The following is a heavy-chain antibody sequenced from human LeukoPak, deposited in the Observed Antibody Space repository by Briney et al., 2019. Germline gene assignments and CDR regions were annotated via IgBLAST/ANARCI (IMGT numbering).Heavy chain of an antibody. Sequence: SETLSLTCTVSGGSINSYIWSWIRQSPGKGLEWIAYIYDTGNSNHNPSLKSRVTISLDTSKNQYSLRLNSVTAADTAVYYCVRLSVVSPHRYFDLWGRGTLVTVSS. CDR2: IYDTGNS. V-gene: IGHV4-59*08. J-gene: IGHJ2*01. CDR3: VRLSVVSPHRYFDL. D-gene: IGHD4-23*01. CDR1: GGSINSYI.